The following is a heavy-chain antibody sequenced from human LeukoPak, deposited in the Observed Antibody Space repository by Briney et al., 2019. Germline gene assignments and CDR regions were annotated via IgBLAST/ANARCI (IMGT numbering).Heavy chain of an antibody. CDR3: ARVAAMVKTLYYMDV. Sequence: GASVKVSCKASGGTFSSYAISWVRQAPGQGLEWMGGIIPIFGTASYAQKFQGRVTITADESTSTAYMELSSLRSEDTAVYYCARVAAMVKTLYYMDVWGKGTTVTVSS. CDR1: GGTFSSYA. V-gene: IGHV1-69*13. D-gene: IGHD5-18*01. J-gene: IGHJ6*03. CDR2: IIPIFGTA.